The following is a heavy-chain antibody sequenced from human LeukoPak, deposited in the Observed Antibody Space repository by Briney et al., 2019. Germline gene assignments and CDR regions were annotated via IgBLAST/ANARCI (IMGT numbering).Heavy chain of an antibody. CDR2: ISGHGGST. CDR1: GFTFSSYA. D-gene: IGHD2-8*01. J-gene: IGHJ4*02. Sequence: GGSLRLSCAASGFTFSSYAMSWVRQAPGKGLEWVSGISGHGGSTYYADSVKGRFTISRDNSKNTLHLQMNSLRAEDTAEYYCAKDFGNCINGVCYGTPFDYWGQGTLVTVSS. CDR3: AKDFGNCINGVCYGTPFDY. V-gene: IGHV3-23*01.